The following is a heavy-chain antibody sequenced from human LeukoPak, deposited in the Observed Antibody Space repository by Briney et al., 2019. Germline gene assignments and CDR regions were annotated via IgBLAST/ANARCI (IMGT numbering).Heavy chain of an antibody. D-gene: IGHD6-13*01. CDR1: GFTFSSYS. Sequence: GGSLRLSCAASGFTFSSYSMNWVRQAPGKGLEWVSSISSSSSYIYYADSVKGRFTIFRDNAKNSLYLQMNSLRAEDTAVYYCARGRIAAAGTYAFDIWGQGTMVTVSS. V-gene: IGHV3-21*01. J-gene: IGHJ3*02. CDR3: ARGRIAAAGTYAFDI. CDR2: ISSSSSYI.